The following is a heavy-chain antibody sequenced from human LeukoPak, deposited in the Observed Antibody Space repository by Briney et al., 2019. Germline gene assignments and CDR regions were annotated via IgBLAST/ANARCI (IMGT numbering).Heavy chain of an antibody. Sequence: GGSLRLSCAASGFTFSSYAMSWVRQAPGKGLEWVSAISGSGGSTYYADSVKGRFTIFRDNSYNTLYLQMNSLRAGDTAVYYCARAYSSSWSYDYWGQGTLVTVSS. J-gene: IGHJ4*02. V-gene: IGHV3-23*01. CDR2: ISGSGGST. D-gene: IGHD6-13*01. CDR1: GFTFSSYA. CDR3: ARAYSSSWSYDY.